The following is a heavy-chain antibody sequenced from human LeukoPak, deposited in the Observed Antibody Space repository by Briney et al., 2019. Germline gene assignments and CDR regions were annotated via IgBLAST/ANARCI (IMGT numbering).Heavy chain of an antibody. CDR2: IHKETGET. CDR3: VRSNWDYMDV. J-gene: IGHJ6*03. Sequence: AGSLRLSCTASGCTITTYWMLWVRQPPGKGPMWVSSIHKETGETKYADSVRGRFTMSRDNSKWTVYLQMNNLRADDTGRYYCVRSNWDYMDVWGKGTTVTVSS. D-gene: IGHD7-27*01. V-gene: IGHV3-74*03. CDR1: GCTITTYW.